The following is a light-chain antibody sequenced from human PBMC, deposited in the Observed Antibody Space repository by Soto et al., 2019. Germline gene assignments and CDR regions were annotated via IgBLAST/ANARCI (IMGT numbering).Light chain of an antibody. CDR1: SSNIGGNS. CDR3: GSWDSSLSAYV. J-gene: IGLJ1*01. CDR2: DDN. Sequence: VLSQPPSVSAAPGQKITISCSGSSSNIGGNSVSWYQQLPGTAPKLLIYDDNKRPSGIPDRFSGSKSGTSATLGITGFQTGDEADYYCGSWDSSLSAYVFGTGTKVTVL. V-gene: IGLV1-51*01.